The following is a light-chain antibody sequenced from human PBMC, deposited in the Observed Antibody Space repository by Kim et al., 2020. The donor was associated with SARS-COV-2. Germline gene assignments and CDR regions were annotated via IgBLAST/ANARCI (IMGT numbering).Light chain of an antibody. CDR2: GAS. V-gene: IGKV3-20*01. J-gene: IGKJ2*01. CDR1: QSGSSSY. Sequence: SPGERATRACRASQSGSSSYLAWYQQKPGQAPRILIYGASSRATGIPDRFSGSGSGTDFSLTISRLEPEDFAVYYCQQYGGSPPYTFGQGTKLEI. CDR3: QQYGGSPPYT.